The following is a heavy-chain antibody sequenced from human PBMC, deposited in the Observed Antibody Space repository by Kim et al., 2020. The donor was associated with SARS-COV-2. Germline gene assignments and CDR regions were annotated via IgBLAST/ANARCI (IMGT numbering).Heavy chain of an antibody. Sequence: ASVKVSCKVSGYTLTELSMHWVRQAPGKGLEWMGGFDPEDGETIYAQKFQGRVTMTEDTSTDTAYMELSSLRSEDTAVYYCAARTQSGVIITPFDYWGQGTLVTVSS. CDR2: FDPEDGET. CDR3: AARTQSGVIITPFDY. V-gene: IGHV1-24*01. D-gene: IGHD3-10*01. CDR1: GYTLTELS. J-gene: IGHJ4*02.